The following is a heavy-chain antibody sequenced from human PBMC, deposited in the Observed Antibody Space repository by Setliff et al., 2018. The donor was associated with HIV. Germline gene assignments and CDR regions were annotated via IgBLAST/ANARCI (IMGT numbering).Heavy chain of an antibody. Sequence: PGGSLRLSCAASGFTFSHFGMHWVRQAPGKGLEWVTFIQYDGNNEYYADSVKGRFTISRDNAKNMLYLQMNSLRPEDTAVYYCVKEDITHDSWGQGTLVTVSS. J-gene: IGHJ4*02. V-gene: IGHV3-30*02. CDR2: IQYDGNNE. CDR3: VKEDITHDS. D-gene: IGHD2-15*01. CDR1: GFTFSHFG.